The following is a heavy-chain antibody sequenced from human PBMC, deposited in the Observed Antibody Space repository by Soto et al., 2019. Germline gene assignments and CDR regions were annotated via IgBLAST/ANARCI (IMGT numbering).Heavy chain of an antibody. CDR1: GYTFTSYD. CDR3: ASHKERQEYNWFDP. J-gene: IGHJ5*02. CDR2: MNPNSGNT. V-gene: IGHV1-8*01. Sequence: QVQLVQSGAEVKKPGASVKVSCKASGYTFTSYDINWVRQATGQGLEWMGWMNPNSGNTGYAQKFQGRVTMTRNTSISTAYMELSSLRSEDTAVYYWASHKERQEYNWFDPWGQGTLVTVSS.